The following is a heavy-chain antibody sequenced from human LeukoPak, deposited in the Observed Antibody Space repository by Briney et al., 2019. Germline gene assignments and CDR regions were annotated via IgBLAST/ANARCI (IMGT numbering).Heavy chain of an antibody. D-gene: IGHD3-3*01. J-gene: IGHJ4*02. CDR3: AKDRGGRGYDFWSAYFLCFDY. Sequence: GGSLRLSCAASGFTFDDYTMHWVRQAPGKGLEWVSLISWDGGSTYYADSVKGRLTISRDNSKNSMYLQMNSLRTEDTALYYCAKDRGGRGYDFWSAYFLCFDYWGQGTLVTVSS. CDR2: ISWDGGST. CDR1: GFTFDDYT. V-gene: IGHV3-43*01.